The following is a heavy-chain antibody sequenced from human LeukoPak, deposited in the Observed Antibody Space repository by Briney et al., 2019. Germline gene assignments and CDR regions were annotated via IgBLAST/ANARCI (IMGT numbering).Heavy chain of an antibody. CDR1: GFTFSKYW. Sequence: GGSLRLSCAASGFTFSKYWMLWVHQAPGKGLESVSRINTDGTVTTYADSVKDRFTVSRDNADNTMFLQMNSVRDEDTAVYYCATKQWLAPPPDSWGQGTPVTVSS. D-gene: IGHD6-19*01. CDR2: INTDGTVT. V-gene: IGHV3-74*01. CDR3: ATKQWLAPPPDS. J-gene: IGHJ4*02.